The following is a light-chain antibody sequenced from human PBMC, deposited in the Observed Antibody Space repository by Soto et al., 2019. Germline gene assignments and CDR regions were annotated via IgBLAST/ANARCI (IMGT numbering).Light chain of an antibody. Sequence: EIVLTQSPATLSLSPGERATLSCRASQSVSSYFAWYQQKPGQAPRLLIYDAFKRATGIPARFSGSGSGTDFTLTISSLEPEDFAVYYCQQRSNWPLTFGGGTNVEIK. CDR1: QSVSSY. J-gene: IGKJ4*01. CDR3: QQRSNWPLT. CDR2: DAF. V-gene: IGKV3-11*01.